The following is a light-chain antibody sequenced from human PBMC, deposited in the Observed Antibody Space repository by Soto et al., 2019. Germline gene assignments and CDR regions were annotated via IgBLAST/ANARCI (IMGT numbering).Light chain of an antibody. V-gene: IGKV3-20*01. CDR3: QQYGSSPRGA. CDR1: QSISSSF. J-gene: IGKJ1*01. Sequence: EIVLTQSPGTLSLSPGERATLSCRASQSISSSFLAWYQQKPGQAPRLLIYGASTRATGIPDRFSGGGSGTGFTLTIGRLEPEDFAVYYCQQYGSSPRGAFGQGTKVEI. CDR2: GAS.